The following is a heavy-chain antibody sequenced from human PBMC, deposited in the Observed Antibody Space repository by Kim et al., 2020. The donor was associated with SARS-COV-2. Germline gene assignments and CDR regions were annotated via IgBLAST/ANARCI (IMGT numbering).Heavy chain of an antibody. CDR1: GGSISSSNW. CDR3: ARGLPGDYYYYGMDV. V-gene: IGHV4-4*02. J-gene: IGHJ6*02. Sequence: SETLSLTCAVSGGSISSSNWWSWVRQPPGKGLEWIGEIYHSGSTNYNPSLKSRVTISVDKSKNQFSLKLSSVTAADTAVYYCARGLPGDYYYYGMDVWGQGTTVTVSS. CDR2: IYHSGST. D-gene: IGHD3-10*01.